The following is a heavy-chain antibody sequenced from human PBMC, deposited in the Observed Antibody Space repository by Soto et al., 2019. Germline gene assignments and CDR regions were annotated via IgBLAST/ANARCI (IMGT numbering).Heavy chain of an antibody. CDR3: ARRPPCSLNSCPFDF. CDR1: GDSISSYY. Sequence: HVQLQETGPGLVKPSETLSLTCIVSGDSISSYYWSWIRQPPGKGLEWIGHIHYTGSTKQNPSLRSRVTISLDTSENQFSLKLTSVTAADTAVYFCARRPPCSLNSCPFDFWGQGILVTFSS. J-gene: IGHJ4*01. D-gene: IGHD2-2*01. CDR2: IHYTGST. V-gene: IGHV4-59*08.